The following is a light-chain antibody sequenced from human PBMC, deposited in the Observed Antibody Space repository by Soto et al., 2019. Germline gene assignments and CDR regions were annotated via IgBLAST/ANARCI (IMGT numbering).Light chain of an antibody. Sequence: DIPLTQSPSSLSASVGDRITITCQASQHINNYLNWYQQKVGKAPSLLIYDVSNLQPGVPSRFSGSGSGTDFALPISSLQPEDIAVYYCQQHYNVPRTFGGGTKVEIK. CDR1: QHINNY. V-gene: IGKV1-33*01. J-gene: IGKJ4*01. CDR2: DVS. CDR3: QQHYNVPRT.